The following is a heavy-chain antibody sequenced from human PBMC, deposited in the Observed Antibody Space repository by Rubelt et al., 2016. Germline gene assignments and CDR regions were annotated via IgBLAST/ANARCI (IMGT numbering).Heavy chain of an antibody. D-gene: IGHD5-18*01. Sequence: GEINHSGSTNYNPSLKSRVTISVDTSKNQFSLKLSSVTAADTAVYYCARHFSVVDTAMVGNDYWGQGTLVTVSS. V-gene: IGHV4-34*01. CDR2: INHSGST. CDR3: ARHFSVVDTAMVGNDY. J-gene: IGHJ4*02.